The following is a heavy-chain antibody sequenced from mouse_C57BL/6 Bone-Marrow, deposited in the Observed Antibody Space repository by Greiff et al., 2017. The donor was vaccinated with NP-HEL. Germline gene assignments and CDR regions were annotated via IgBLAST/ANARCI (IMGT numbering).Heavy chain of an antibody. V-gene: IGHV1-59*01. CDR2: IDPSDSYP. CDR3: ARLGRDFAY. CDR1: GYTFTSYW. D-gene: IGHD4-1*01. J-gene: IGHJ3*01. Sequence: QVQLQQPGAELVRPGTSVKLSCKASGYTFTSYWMHWVKQRPGQGLEWIGVIDPSDSYPNYNQKFKGKATLTVDTSSSTAYMQLSSLTSEDAAVYYCARLGRDFAYWGQGTLVTVSA.